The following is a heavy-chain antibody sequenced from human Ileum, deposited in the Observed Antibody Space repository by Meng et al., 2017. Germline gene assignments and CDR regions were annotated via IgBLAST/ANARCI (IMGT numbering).Heavy chain of an antibody. CDR2: INHSGST. J-gene: IGHJ4*02. D-gene: IGHD2-8*01. CDR3: ARVSSMIMVYGGSYFDY. Sequence: QVQRQQWGAGLLKPSGTLSLPCAVYGGSFSGYYWSWIRQPPVKGLEWIGEINHSGSTNYNPSLKSRVTISVDTSKNQFSLKLSSVTAADTAVYYCARVSSMIMVYGGSYFDYWGQGTLVTVSS. CDR1: GGSFSGYY. V-gene: IGHV4-34*01.